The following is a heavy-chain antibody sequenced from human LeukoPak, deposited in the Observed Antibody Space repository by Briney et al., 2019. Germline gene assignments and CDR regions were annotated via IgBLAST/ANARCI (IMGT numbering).Heavy chain of an antibody. J-gene: IGHJ4*02. CDR3: ARLSGGGGNLLDS. CDR1: GGSISSGSYY. V-gene: IGHV4-61*02. CDR2: IYTSGST. D-gene: IGHD4-23*01. Sequence: PSETLSLTCTVSGGSISSGSYYWSWIRQPAGKGLEWIGRIYTSGSTNYDPSLKSRVTMSVDTSKNQFSLKLSSVTAADTAVYYCARLSGGGGNLLDSWGQGALLTVSS.